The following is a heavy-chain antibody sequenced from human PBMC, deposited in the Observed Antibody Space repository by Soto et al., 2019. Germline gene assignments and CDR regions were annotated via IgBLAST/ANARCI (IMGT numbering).Heavy chain of an antibody. CDR2: FDPEDGET. CDR1: GYTLTELS. Sequence: ASVKVSCKVSGYTLTELSMHWVRQAPGKGLEWMGGFDPEDGETIYAQKFQGRVTMTEDTSTDTAYMELSSLRSEDTAVYYCETSLLFGMGGATGGPFQHWGQGTLVTVSS. D-gene: IGHD1-26*01. CDR3: ETSLLFGMGGATGGPFQH. V-gene: IGHV1-24*01. J-gene: IGHJ1*01.